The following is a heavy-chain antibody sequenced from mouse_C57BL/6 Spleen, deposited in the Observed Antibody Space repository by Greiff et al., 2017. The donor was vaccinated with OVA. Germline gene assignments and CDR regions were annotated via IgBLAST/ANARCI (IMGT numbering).Heavy chain of an antibody. J-gene: IGHJ1*03. CDR2: IRNKANGYTT. D-gene: IGHD1-1*02. CDR3: ARAYYPYWYFDV. CDR1: GFTFTDYY. Sequence: EVQVVESGGGLVQPGGSLSLSCAASGFTFTDYYMSWVRQPPGKALEWLGFIRNKANGYTTEYSASVKGRFTISRDNSQSILYLQMNALRAEDSATYYCARAYYPYWYFDVWGTGTTVTVSS. V-gene: IGHV7-3*01.